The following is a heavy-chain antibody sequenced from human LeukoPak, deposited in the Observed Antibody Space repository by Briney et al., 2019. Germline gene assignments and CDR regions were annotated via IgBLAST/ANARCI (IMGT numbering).Heavy chain of an antibody. D-gene: IGHD5-18*01. V-gene: IGHV4-34*01. CDR3: ARGGGYSYGFPFDC. Sequence: SETLSLTCAVYGGSFSGYYWSWIRQPPGKGLEWIREINHSGSTNYNPSLKSRVTISVDTSKNQFSLKLSSVTAADTAVYYCARGGGYSYGFPFDCWGQGTLVTVSS. CDR1: GGSFSGYY. J-gene: IGHJ4*02. CDR2: INHSGST.